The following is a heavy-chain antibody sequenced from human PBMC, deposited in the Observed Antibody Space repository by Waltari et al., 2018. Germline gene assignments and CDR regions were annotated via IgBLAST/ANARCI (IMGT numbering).Heavy chain of an antibody. J-gene: IGHJ4*02. V-gene: IGHV4-30-4*01. Sequence: QVQLQESGPGLVKPSQTLSLTCTVSGGSISSGDYYWRWLRQPPGKGLEWIGYIYYSGSTYYNPSLKSRVTISVDTSKNQFSLKLSSVTAADTAVYYCARLSTVTQLACDYWGQGTLVTVSS. CDR2: IYYSGST. CDR3: ARLSTVTQLACDY. CDR1: GGSISSGDYY. D-gene: IGHD4-17*01.